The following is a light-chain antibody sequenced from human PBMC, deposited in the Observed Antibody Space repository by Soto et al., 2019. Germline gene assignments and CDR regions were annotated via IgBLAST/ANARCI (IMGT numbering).Light chain of an antibody. V-gene: IGKV1-16*01. CDR1: QDINNF. J-gene: IGKJ4*01. Sequence: DIQMTQSPSSLSASVEDRVIITCRASQDINNFLGWFQQKPGKAPKSLIYSSSTLQSGVPSRFSGRGSGTDFTLTISSLQPEDYATYYCQQYQSYPITFGGGTKVEIK. CDR3: QQYQSYPIT. CDR2: SSS.